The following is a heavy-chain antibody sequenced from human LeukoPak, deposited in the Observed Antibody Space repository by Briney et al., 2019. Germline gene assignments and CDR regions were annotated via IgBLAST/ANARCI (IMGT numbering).Heavy chain of an antibody. D-gene: IGHD3-22*01. Sequence: GGSLRLSCAASGFTFSSYSMNWVRQAPGKGLEWVAGISWNSGSVSYADSVKGRFTISRDNVKNSLYLQMNSLRAEDTALYFCAKDFTYYSDSSGYTFDYWGQGTLVTVSS. CDR1: GFTFSSYS. V-gene: IGHV3-9*01. CDR2: ISWNSGSV. J-gene: IGHJ4*02. CDR3: AKDFTYYSDSSGYTFDY.